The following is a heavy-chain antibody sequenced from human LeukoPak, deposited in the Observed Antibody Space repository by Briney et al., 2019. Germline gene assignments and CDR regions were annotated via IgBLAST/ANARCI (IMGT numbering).Heavy chain of an antibody. V-gene: IGHV1-69*13. J-gene: IGHJ4*02. CDR3: ARGGYDILTGYFDY. CDR1: GGTFSSYA. CDR2: IIPIFDTA. D-gene: IGHD3-9*01. Sequence: ASVKVSCKASGGTFSSYAISWVRQAPGQGLEWMGGIIPIFDTANYAQKFQGRVTITADESTSTAYMELSSLRSEDTAVYYCARGGYDILTGYFDYWGQGTLVTVSS.